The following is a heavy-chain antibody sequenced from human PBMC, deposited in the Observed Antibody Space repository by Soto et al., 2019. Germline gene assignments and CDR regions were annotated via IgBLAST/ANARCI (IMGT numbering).Heavy chain of an antibody. V-gene: IGHV4-39*01. CDR1: GGSISSSSYY. CDR3: ARLRSSSSFGYYGMDV. D-gene: IGHD6-6*01. Sequence: PSETLSLTCTVSGGSISSSSYYWGWIRQPPGKGLEWIGSIYYSGSTYYNPSLKSRVTISVDTSKNQFSLKLSSVTAADTAVYYCARLRSSSSFGYYGMDVWGQGTTVTVSS. J-gene: IGHJ6*02. CDR2: IYYSGST.